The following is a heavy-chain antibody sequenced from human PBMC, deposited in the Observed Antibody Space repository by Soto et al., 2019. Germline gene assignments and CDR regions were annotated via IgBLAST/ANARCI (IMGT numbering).Heavy chain of an antibody. CDR1: GGSISSGGYS. V-gene: IGHV4-30-2*03. Sequence: SETLSLTCAVSGGSISSGGYSWSWIRQPPGKGLEWIGNIYYSGSTYYNPSLKSRVTISVDTSKNQFSLKLSSVTAADTAVYYCARQDYGDGWFDPWGQGTLVTVSS. CDR3: ARQDYGDGWFDP. CDR2: IYYSGST. J-gene: IGHJ5*02. D-gene: IGHD4-17*01.